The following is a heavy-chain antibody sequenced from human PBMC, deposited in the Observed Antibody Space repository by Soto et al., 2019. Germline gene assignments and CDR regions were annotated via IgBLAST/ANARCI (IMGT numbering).Heavy chain of an antibody. CDR3: VRAAGYSGNDYVYDDGMDV. D-gene: IGHD5-12*01. Sequence: QVQLVESGGGVVQPGRSLRLSCAASGFTFSSYGMHWVRQAPGKGLEWVALVWYDGGNKYYADSVKGRFTISRDNSKNTLYLQMNSLRDEDTAVYYCVRAAGYSGNDYVYDDGMDVWGQGTTVNVSS. V-gene: IGHV3-33*01. CDR1: GFTFSSYG. J-gene: IGHJ6*02. CDR2: VWYDGGNK.